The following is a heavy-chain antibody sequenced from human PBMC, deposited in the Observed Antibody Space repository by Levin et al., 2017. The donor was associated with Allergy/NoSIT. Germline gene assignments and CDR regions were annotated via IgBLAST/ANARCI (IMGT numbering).Heavy chain of an antibody. CDR2: ISSNGGST. V-gene: IGHV3-64D*06. CDR3: VKSASIAAAGV. D-gene: IGHD6-13*01. CDR1: GFTFSSYA. Sequence: SCSASGFTFSSYAMHWVRQAPGKGLEYVSAISSNGGSTYYADSVKGRFTISRDNSKNTLYLQMSSLRAEDTAVYYCVKSASIAAAGVWGQGTLVTVSS. J-gene: IGHJ4*02.